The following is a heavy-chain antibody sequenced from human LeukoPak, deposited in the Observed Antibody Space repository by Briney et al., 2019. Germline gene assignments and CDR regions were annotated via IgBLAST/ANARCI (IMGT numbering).Heavy chain of an antibody. D-gene: IGHD6-13*01. Sequence: ASVKVSCKASGYTFTSYYMHWVRQAPGQGLEWMGIINPSGGNTSYAQKFQGRVTMTRDTSTSTVYMELSSLRSEDTAVYYCARNGGDSSSWSYYYYYYGMDVWGQGTTVTVSS. V-gene: IGHV1-46*01. CDR2: INPSGGNT. J-gene: IGHJ6*02. CDR1: GYTFTSYY. CDR3: ARNGGDSSSWSYYYYYYGMDV.